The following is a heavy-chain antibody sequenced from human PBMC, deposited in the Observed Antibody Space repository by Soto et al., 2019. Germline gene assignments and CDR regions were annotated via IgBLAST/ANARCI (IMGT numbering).Heavy chain of an antibody. CDR2: IDTSSTKI. CDR1: GYTFSAYY. V-gene: IGHV3-11*01. D-gene: IGHD3-3*01. J-gene: IGHJ4*02. CDR3: ASHYDMWSGYLSPVDY. Sequence: QVQLVESGGDLGKRGGSLRLSCAASGYTFSAYYMSWIRQAPGKGLEWISYIDTSSTKIYYADSVKGLFTISRDNAKNSLYLEMNSLRDDDTAVYYCASHYDMWSGYLSPVDYWCQGTLVTVSS.